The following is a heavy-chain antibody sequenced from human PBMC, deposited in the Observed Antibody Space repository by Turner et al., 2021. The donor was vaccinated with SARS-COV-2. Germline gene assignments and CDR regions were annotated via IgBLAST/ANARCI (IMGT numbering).Heavy chain of an antibody. CDR3: ATGVAVTGTPSEYYYYYGMDV. Sequence: QVQLVQSGAEVKKPGASVKVSCKVSGYPLTELSMHWVRQAPGKGLEWMGGFDPEDGETIYAQKFQGRVTMTEDTSTDTAYMELSSLRSEDTAVYYCATGVAVTGTPSEYYYYYGMDVWGQGTTVTVSS. CDR2: FDPEDGET. CDR1: GYPLTELS. V-gene: IGHV1-24*01. D-gene: IGHD6-19*01. J-gene: IGHJ6*02.